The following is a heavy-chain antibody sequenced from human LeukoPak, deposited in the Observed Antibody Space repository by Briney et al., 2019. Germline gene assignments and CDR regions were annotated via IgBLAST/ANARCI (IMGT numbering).Heavy chain of an antibody. V-gene: IGHV4-59*08. J-gene: IGHJ5*02. Sequence: PSETLSLTCTVSGGSISSYYWSWIRQPPGKGQEWIGYIYYSGSTNYNPSLKSRVTISVDTSKNQFSLKLSSVTAADTAVYYCARRFYGDSTWYWFDPWGQGTLVTVSS. CDR2: IYYSGST. CDR1: GGSISSYY. CDR3: ARRFYGDSTWYWFDP. D-gene: IGHD4-17*01.